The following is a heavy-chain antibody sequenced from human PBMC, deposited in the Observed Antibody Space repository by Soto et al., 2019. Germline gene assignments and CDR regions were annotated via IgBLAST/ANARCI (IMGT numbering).Heavy chain of an antibody. D-gene: IGHD4-4*01. CDR2: IYYSGST. Sequence: PSETLSLTCTVSGGSISSGDYYWSWIRQPPGKGLEWIGYIYYSGSTYYNPSLKSRVTISVDTSKNQFSLKLSSVTAADTAVYYCARHDYSNGVDAFDIWGQGTMVTVSS. J-gene: IGHJ3*02. CDR3: ARHDYSNGVDAFDI. V-gene: IGHV4-30-4*01. CDR1: GGSISSGDYY.